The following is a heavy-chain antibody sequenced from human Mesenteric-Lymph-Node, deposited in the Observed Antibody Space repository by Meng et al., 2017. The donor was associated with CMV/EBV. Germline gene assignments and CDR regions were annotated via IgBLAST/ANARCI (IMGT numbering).Heavy chain of an antibody. CDR3: ARANAGGYGYSYSWFDP. CDR2: MNPNSGNT. D-gene: IGHD5-18*01. CDR1: GYTFTSYD. V-gene: IGHV1-8*03. Sequence: ASVKVSCKASGYTFTSYDINWVRQATGQGLEWMGWMNPNSGNTGYAQKFQGRVTITRNTSISTAYMELSSLRSEDTAVYYCARANAGGYGYSYSWFDPWGQGTLVTVSS. J-gene: IGHJ5*02.